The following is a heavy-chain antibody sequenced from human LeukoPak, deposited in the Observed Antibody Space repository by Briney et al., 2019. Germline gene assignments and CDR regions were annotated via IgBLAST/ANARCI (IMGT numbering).Heavy chain of an antibody. Sequence: PSETLSLTCTVSGGSISSGSYYWSWIRQPAGKGLEWIGRIYTSGSTNYNPSLKSRVTISVDTSKDQFSLKLSSVTAADTAVYYCAAEGVVVPAAMYYWGQGTLVTVSS. D-gene: IGHD2-2*01. CDR2: IYTSGST. CDR1: GGSISSGSYY. V-gene: IGHV4-61*02. CDR3: AAEGVVVPAAMYY. J-gene: IGHJ4*02.